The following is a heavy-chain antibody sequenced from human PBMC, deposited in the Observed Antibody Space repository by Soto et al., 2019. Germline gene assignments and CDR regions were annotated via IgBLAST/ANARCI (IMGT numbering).Heavy chain of an antibody. CDR3: ARDIPPTRVRGANTDY. J-gene: IGHJ4*02. CDR1: GGTFSSYA. CDR2: IIPIFGTA. Sequence: GASVKVSCKASGGTFSSYAISWVRQAPGQGLEWMGGIIPIFGTANYAQKFQGRVTITADESTSTAYMELSSLRSEDTAVYYCARDIPPTRVRGANTDYWGQGTLVTVSS. V-gene: IGHV1-69*13. D-gene: IGHD3-10*01.